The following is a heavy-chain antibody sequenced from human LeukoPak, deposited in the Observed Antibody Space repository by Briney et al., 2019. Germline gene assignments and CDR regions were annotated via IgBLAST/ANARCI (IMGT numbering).Heavy chain of an antibody. V-gene: IGHV4-34*01. CDR3: CGFRKVLYFCRRPPSKDPGYGMDL. J-gene: IGHJ6*02. Sequence: SETLSLTCAVYGGSFSGYYWSWIRQPPGKGLEWIGEINHSGSTNYNPSLKSRVTISVDTSKNQFSLKLSSVTAADTAVYYCCGFRKVLYFCRRPPSKDPGYGMDLWGQGTTVTVSS. CDR1: GGSFSGYY. D-gene: IGHD3-3*01. CDR2: INHSGST.